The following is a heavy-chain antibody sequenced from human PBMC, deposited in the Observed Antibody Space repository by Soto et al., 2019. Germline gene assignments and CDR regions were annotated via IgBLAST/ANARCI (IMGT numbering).Heavy chain of an antibody. CDR2: ISNSGSS. CDR3: ARGTNNYGSDWFDP. Sequence: SETLSLTCTVSGDSVSSHNFYWSWIRQPPGKGLDWIGYISNSGSSNYNPSLESRVTISVDRSKNQFSLKLSSVTAADTAMYYCARGTNNYGSDWFDPWGRGNLVT. CDR1: GDSVSSHNFY. V-gene: IGHV4-61*01. J-gene: IGHJ5*02. D-gene: IGHD3-10*01.